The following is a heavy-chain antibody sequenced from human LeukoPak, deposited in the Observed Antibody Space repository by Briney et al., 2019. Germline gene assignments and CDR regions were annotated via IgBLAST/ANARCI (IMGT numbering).Heavy chain of an antibody. CDR3: ARDPGVVAFHYFDF. Sequence: RGSLRLSCAASGFTFSSHAMAWVRQAPGKGLEWVSAIGGLGSSTYYGDSVKGRFTISRDNSKNTVYLQMDSLRVEDTAVYYCARDPGVVAFHYFDFWGQGTLITVSS. V-gene: IGHV3-23*01. D-gene: IGHD3-3*01. J-gene: IGHJ4*02. CDR2: IGGLGSST. CDR1: GFTFSSHA.